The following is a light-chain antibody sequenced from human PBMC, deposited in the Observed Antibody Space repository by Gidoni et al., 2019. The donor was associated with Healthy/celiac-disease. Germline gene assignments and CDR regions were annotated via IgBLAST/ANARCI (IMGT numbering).Light chain of an antibody. Sequence: EIVLTQSPATLSLSPGERATLSCRASQSVSSYLDGYQQKPGQAPSLLIYDASNRATGIPARFSGSGSGTDFTLTISSLEPEDFAVYYCQQRSNWQGLTFGGGTKVEIK. CDR3: QQRSNWQGLT. V-gene: IGKV3-11*01. CDR1: QSVSSY. CDR2: DAS. J-gene: IGKJ4*01.